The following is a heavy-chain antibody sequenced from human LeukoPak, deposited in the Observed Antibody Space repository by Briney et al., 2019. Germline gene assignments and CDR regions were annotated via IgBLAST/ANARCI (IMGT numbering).Heavy chain of an antibody. Sequence: GGSLRLSCAASGFTFSSYAMSWVRQAPGKGLEWVSAISGSGGSTYYADSVKGRFTISRDNSKNTLYLQTNSLRAEDTAVYYCAKGGIVGATIRYFDYWGQGTLVTVSS. CDR2: ISGSGGST. J-gene: IGHJ4*02. V-gene: IGHV3-23*01. CDR3: AKGGIVGATIRYFDY. D-gene: IGHD1-26*01. CDR1: GFTFSSYA.